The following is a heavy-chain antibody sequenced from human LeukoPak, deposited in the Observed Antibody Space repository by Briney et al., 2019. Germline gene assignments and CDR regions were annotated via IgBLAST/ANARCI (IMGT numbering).Heavy chain of an antibody. Sequence: SETLSLTCAVYGGSFSGYYWSWIRQPPGKGLEWIGSIYYSGSTYYNPSLKSRVTISVDTSKNEFSLKLGSVTAADTAVYYCASNYDSSGYPFDYWGQGTLVTVSS. V-gene: IGHV4-34*01. J-gene: IGHJ4*02. D-gene: IGHD3-22*01. CDR3: ASNYDSSGYPFDY. CDR2: IYYSGST. CDR1: GGSFSGYY.